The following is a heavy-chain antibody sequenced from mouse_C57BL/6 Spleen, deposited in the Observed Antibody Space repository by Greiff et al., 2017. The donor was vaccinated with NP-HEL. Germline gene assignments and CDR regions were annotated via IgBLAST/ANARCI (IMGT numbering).Heavy chain of an antibody. Sequence: QVQLQQPGAELVRPGSSVKLSCKASGYTFTSYWMDWVKQRPGQGLEWIGNIYPSDSETHYNQKFKDKATLTVDKSSSTAYMQLSSLTSEDSAVYYCARSPVVADYYAMDYWGQGTSVTVSS. CDR2: IYPSDSET. V-gene: IGHV1-61*01. CDR3: ARSPVVADYYAMDY. D-gene: IGHD1-1*01. J-gene: IGHJ4*01. CDR1: GYTFTSYW.